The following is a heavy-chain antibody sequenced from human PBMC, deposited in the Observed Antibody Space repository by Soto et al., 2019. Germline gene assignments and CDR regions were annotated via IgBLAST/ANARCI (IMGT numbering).Heavy chain of an antibody. J-gene: IGHJ6*02. CDR2: IIAFYGTI. Sequence: VHLVQSGAEVKKPGSSVRVSCKASGGTLSIYAISWVRQAPGQGLEWMGGIIAFYGTINYAQKFQGRVKITADDSTSTAYMELTSLRSEDTAVYYCARAADGDYYYYGMDVWGQGTTVIVSS. CDR3: ARAADGDYYYYGMDV. V-gene: IGHV1-69*01. D-gene: IGHD4-17*01. CDR1: GGTLSIYA.